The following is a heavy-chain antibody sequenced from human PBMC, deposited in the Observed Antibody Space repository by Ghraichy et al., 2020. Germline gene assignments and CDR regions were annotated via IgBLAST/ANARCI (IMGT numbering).Heavy chain of an antibody. CDR1: GFTFSSYA. V-gene: IGHV3-23*01. Sequence: GESLNISCAASGFTFSSYAMSWVRQAPGKGLEWVSAISGSGGSTYYADSVKGRFTISRDNSKNTLYLQMNSLRAEDTAVYYCAKNWDDSSGYSFDYWGQGTLVTVSS. J-gene: IGHJ4*02. D-gene: IGHD3-22*01. CDR2: ISGSGGST. CDR3: AKNWDDSSGYSFDY.